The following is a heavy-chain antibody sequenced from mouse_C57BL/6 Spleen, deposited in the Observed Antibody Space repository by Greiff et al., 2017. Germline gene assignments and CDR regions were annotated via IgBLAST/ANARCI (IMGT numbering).Heavy chain of an antibody. CDR1: GYTFTSYW. Sequence: VQLQQPGAELVRPGSSVKLSCKASGYTFTSYWMHWVKQRPIQGLEWIGNIDPSDSENHYNQKFKDKATLTVDKSSSTAYMQLSSLTSEDSAVYYCARTYYYGSSPDWYFDVWGTGTTVTVSS. D-gene: IGHD1-1*01. CDR2: IDPSDSEN. J-gene: IGHJ1*03. V-gene: IGHV1-52*01. CDR3: ARTYYYGSSPDWYFDV.